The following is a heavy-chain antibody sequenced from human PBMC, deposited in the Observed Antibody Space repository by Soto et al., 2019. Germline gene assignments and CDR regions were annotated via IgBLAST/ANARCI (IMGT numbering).Heavy chain of an antibody. CDR3: ARQGGMDV. Sequence: RFAAYGGGWVRQMPGKGLEWMGIIYPGDSDTRYSPSFQGQVTISADKSINTAYLQWSSLKASDTAMYYYARQGGMDVWGQGTTVTVSS. CDR1: RFAAYG. V-gene: IGHV5-51*01. J-gene: IGHJ6*02. CDR2: IYPGDSDT.